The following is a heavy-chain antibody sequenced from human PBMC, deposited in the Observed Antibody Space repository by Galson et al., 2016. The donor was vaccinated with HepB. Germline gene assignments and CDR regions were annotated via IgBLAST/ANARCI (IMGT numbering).Heavy chain of an antibody. CDR1: GFTFSSYA. CDR3: ARPLYSGYDYTEYFQH. Sequence: SLRLSCAVSGFTFSSYAMSWVRQAPGKGLEWVSAISGSGGSTYYADSVKGRFTVSRDNSKNTLYLQMNSLRVEDTAVYYCARPLYSGYDYTEYFQHWGQGTLVTVSS. V-gene: IGHV3-23*01. D-gene: IGHD5-12*01. CDR2: ISGSGGST. J-gene: IGHJ1*01.